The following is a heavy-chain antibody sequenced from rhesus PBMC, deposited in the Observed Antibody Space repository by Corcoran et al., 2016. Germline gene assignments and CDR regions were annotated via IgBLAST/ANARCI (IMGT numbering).Heavy chain of an antibody. Sequence: QLQLQESGPGLVKPSETLSLTCAVSGGSISGYYWSWIRQPPGKGLEWIGNIDGKIAGTNYNPSLKIRVTISKDTSKNQFSLKLSSVTAADTAVYYCARRGYSGYSYFFDYWGQGVLVTVSS. D-gene: IGHD5-42*01. CDR1: GGSISGYY. V-gene: IGHV4-81*01. CDR2: IDGKIAGT. J-gene: IGHJ4*01. CDR3: ARRGYSGYSYFFDY.